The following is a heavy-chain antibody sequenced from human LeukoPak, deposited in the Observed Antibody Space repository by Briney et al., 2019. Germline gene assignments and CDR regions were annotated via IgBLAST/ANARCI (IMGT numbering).Heavy chain of an antibody. CDR2: IRQDGSDK. V-gene: IGHV3-7*01. Sequence: GGSLRLSCAASGFTSGSYWMSWVRQAPGKGLEWVANIRQDGSDKYYVDSVKGRFTISRDNAKNSLYLQMNSLRAEDTAVYYCARDGGSAMPFDYWGQGTLVTVSS. J-gene: IGHJ4*02. CDR3: ARDGGSAMPFDY. D-gene: IGHD2-2*01. CDR1: GFTSGSYW.